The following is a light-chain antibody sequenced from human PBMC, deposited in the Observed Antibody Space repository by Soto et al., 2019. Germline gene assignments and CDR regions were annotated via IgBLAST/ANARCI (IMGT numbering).Light chain of an antibody. V-gene: IGKV1-12*01. Sequence: DIQMTQSPSFVSSSVGDRVTITCRASQGISSWLDWYQHKPVRAPKLLIHAASSLESGVPSRLSGSGYGTYFSLTISSLQPEDFATYYCQQTTSFPLTFGGGTKVEIK. CDR2: AAS. CDR1: QGISSW. CDR3: QQTTSFPLT. J-gene: IGKJ4*01.